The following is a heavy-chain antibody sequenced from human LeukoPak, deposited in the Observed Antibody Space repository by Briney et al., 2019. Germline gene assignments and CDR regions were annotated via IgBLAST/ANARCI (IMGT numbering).Heavy chain of an antibody. CDR1: GFTFGAYG. Sequence: GRCLRPSCATSGFTFGAYGMDSVSQAPGKGRKWVAAIWFDGSNKNHADSVKGRFTISRADSKNTLYLQMNSLRAEDTAVYYCARDPECGESDYYYGMDVWGQGTPVTVSS. J-gene: IGHJ6*02. V-gene: IGHV3-33*01. CDR3: ARDPECGESDYYYGMDV. CDR2: IWFDGSNK. D-gene: IGHD3-10*01.